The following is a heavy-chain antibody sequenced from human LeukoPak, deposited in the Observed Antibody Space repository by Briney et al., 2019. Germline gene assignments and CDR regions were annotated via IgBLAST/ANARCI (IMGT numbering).Heavy chain of an antibody. Sequence: TGGSLRLSCAASGFTFSSYAMSWVRQAPGKGLEWVSSISSSSSYIYYADSVKGRFTISRDNAKNSLYLQMNSPRAEDTAVYYCASSPGYYGSGSYRDYWGQGTLVTVSS. J-gene: IGHJ4*02. V-gene: IGHV3-21*01. CDR1: GFTFSSYA. CDR3: ASSPGYYGSGSYRDY. CDR2: ISSSSSYI. D-gene: IGHD3-10*01.